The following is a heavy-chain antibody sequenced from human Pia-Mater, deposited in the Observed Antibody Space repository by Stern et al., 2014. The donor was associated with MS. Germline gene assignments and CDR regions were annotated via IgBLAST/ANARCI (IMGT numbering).Heavy chain of an antibody. Sequence: QLQLQESGPGLVKPSQTLSLTCTVSGGSISSGGYFWSWIRQHPGKGLAWIGFIYHSGSTYYKPSLKSRLTISVDTSKNQFSLNLSSVTAADTAVYYCARKGAIVPAAIENWFDSWGQGTLVTVSS. CDR3: ARKGAIVPAAIENWFDS. D-gene: IGHD2-2*01. CDR1: GGSISSGGYF. V-gene: IGHV4-31*03. J-gene: IGHJ5*01. CDR2: IYHSGST.